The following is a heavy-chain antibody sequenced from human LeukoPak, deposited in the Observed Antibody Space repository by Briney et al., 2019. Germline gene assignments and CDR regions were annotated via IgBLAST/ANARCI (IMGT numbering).Heavy chain of an antibody. V-gene: IGHV3-53*01. J-gene: IGHJ5*02. D-gene: IGHD3-16*01. CDR1: GFTDSSNY. Sequence: GGSLRLSCAASGFTDSSNYMSWVRQAPGKGLEWVSVIYSGGSTYYADSVKGRFTISRDNSKNTLYLQMNSLRAEDTAVYYCARDGGGYARFDPWGQGTLVTVSS. CDR2: IYSGGST. CDR3: ARDGGGYARFDP.